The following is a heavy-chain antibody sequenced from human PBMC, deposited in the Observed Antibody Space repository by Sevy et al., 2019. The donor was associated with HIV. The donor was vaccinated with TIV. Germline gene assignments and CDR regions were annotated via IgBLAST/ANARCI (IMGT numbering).Heavy chain of an antibody. V-gene: IGHV3-21*01. CDR2: ISSSSSYI. D-gene: IGHD2-2*02. CDR1: GFTFSSYS. J-gene: IGHJ6*02. CDR3: ARWGYCSSTSCYIGFGYYYYGMDV. Sequence: GGSLRLSCAASGFTFSSYSMNWVRQAPGKGLEWVSSISSSSSYIYYADSVKGRFTISRDNAQNSLYLQMNSLRAEDTAVYYCARWGYCSSTSCYIGFGYYYYGMDVWGQGTTVTVSS.